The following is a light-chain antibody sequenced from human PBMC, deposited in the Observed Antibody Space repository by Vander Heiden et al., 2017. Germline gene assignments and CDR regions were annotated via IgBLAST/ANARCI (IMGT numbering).Light chain of an antibody. J-gene: IGKJ4*01. CDR2: AAS. Sequence: AIRMTQSPPSLSASTGDRVPIPCRASQGISSYLAWYQQKPGKAPKLLIYAASTLQSGVPSRFSGSGSGTDFTLTISCLQSEDFATYYCQQYYSYPPALTFGGGTKVEIK. CDR1: QGISSY. V-gene: IGKV1-8*01. CDR3: QQYYSYPPALT.